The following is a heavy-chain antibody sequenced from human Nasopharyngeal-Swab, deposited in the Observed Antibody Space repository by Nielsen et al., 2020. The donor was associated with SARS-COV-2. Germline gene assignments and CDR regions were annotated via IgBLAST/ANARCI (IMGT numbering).Heavy chain of an antibody. Sequence: GGSLRLSCAASGLGFSASPIIWVRQAPGKGLEWVGRIRNKVNSYATTYGVSVKGRFTISRDDSKNTAYLQMNSLKTEDTAVYFCARINPASGSYYDATDIWGQGTMVTVSS. CDR1: GLGFSASP. J-gene: IGHJ3*02. CDR3: ARINPASGSYYDATDI. V-gene: IGHV3-73*01. CDR2: IRNKVNSYAT. D-gene: IGHD1-26*01.